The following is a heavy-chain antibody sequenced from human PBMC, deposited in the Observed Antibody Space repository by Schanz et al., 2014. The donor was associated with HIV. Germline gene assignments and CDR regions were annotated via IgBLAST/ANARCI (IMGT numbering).Heavy chain of an antibody. CDR3: AKMARSVAANTNFDY. CDR1: GFTFSNFA. CDR2: ISGSGVST. D-gene: IGHD6-19*01. Sequence: VDLVESGGGSVQPGGSLRLSCAASGFTFSNFAMSWVRQAPGKGLEWVSSISGSGVSTFYAGSVKGRFAISRDKSKNTLYLQMNSLRVEDTAVYYCAKMARSVAANTNFDYWGQGTLVTVSS. J-gene: IGHJ4*02. V-gene: IGHV3-23*04.